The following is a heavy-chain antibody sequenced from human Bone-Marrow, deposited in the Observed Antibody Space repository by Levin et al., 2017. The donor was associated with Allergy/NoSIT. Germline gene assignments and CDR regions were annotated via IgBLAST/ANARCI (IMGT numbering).Heavy chain of an antibody. J-gene: IGHJ4*02. CDR2: IWYDGSHQ. D-gene: IGHD2-15*01. CDR1: GFTFSNYA. Sequence: PGGSLRLSCAASGFTFSNYAMQWVRQAPGKGLEWLAVIWYDGSHQVYADSVQGRFIVSRDNSENILYLQMSNLRAEDTALYYCARDRSYCSGGNCYARSGLDYWGQGALLTVSS. V-gene: IGHV3-33*01. CDR3: ARDRSYCSGGNCYARSGLDY.